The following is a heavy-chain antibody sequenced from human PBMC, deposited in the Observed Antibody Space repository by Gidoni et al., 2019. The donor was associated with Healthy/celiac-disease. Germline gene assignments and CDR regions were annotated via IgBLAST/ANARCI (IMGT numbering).Heavy chain of an antibody. V-gene: IGHV3-23*01. CDR1: GFTFSRYA. D-gene: IGHD2-2*01. CDR3: AKGAVVVVPANPMYSSGHYYFDY. J-gene: IGHJ4*02. Sequence: EVQLLESGGGLVQPGGSLRLSCAASGFTFSRYAMSWVRQAPGKGLEWVSAISGSGGSTYYADSVKGRFTISRDNSKNTLYLQMNSLRAEDTAVYYCAKGAVVVVPANPMYSSGHYYFDYWGQGTLVTVSS. CDR2: ISGSGGST.